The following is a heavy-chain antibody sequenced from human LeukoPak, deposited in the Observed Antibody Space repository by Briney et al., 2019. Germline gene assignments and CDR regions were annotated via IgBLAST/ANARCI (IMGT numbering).Heavy chain of an antibody. CDR2: ISGNGAST. Sequence: PGGSLRLSCAASGFTFSSYAMTWVRQAPGKGLEWVSVISGNGASTYYADSVKGRFTISRDNSKNTLYLQMNSLRAEDSALYYCAKGNIVVVPAASRRGAFDYWAREPWSPSPQ. V-gene: IGHV3-23*01. CDR3: AKGNIVVVPAASRRGAFDY. J-gene: IGHJ4*02. D-gene: IGHD2-2*01. CDR1: GFTFSSYA.